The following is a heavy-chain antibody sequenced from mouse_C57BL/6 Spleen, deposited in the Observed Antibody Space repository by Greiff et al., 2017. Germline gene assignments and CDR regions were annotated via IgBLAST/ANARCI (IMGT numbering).Heavy chain of an antibody. CDR3: APLLLRYFDV. CDR1: GYSFTDYN. CDR2: INPNYGTT. J-gene: IGHJ1*03. V-gene: IGHV1-39*01. D-gene: IGHD1-1*01. Sequence: VQLQQSGPELVKPGASVKISCKASGYSFTDYNMNWVKQSNGKSLEWIGVINPNYGTTSYNQKFKGKATLTVDQSSSTAYMERRSITSEDSAVYYCAPLLLRYFDVWGTGTTVTVSS.